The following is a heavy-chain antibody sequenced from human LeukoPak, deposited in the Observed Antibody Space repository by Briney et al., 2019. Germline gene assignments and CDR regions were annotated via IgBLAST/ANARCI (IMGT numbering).Heavy chain of an antibody. Sequence: GGSLRLSCEASGFTFSSYALHWVRQAPGKGLEWVAVISYDGSNKYYADSVKGRFIISRDNSKNTLYLQMNSLRAEDTAVYYCARDRTMAADAFDIWGQGTMVTVSS. D-gene: IGHD3-10*01. V-gene: IGHV3-30-3*01. J-gene: IGHJ3*02. CDR1: GFTFSSYA. CDR3: ARDRTMAADAFDI. CDR2: ISYDGSNK.